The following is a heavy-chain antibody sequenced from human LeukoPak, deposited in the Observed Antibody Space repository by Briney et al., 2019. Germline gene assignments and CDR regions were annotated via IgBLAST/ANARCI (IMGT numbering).Heavy chain of an antibody. CDR3: AKTGYYESSGDAFDI. V-gene: IGHV3-9*01. Sequence: GGSLRLSCAASGFTFDDYGMHWVRQAPGKGLEWVSGISWNTSNINYADSVKGRFTISRDNAKKSLYLQMNSLRAEDKALYYCAKTGYYESSGDAFDIWGQGTMVTVSS. CDR1: GFTFDDYG. J-gene: IGHJ3*02. D-gene: IGHD3-22*01. CDR2: ISWNTSNI.